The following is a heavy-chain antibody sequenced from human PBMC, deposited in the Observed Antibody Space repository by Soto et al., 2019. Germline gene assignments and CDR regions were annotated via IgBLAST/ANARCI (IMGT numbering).Heavy chain of an antibody. V-gene: IGHV4-59*01. CDR2: IYYSGST. CDR1: GGSISSYY. J-gene: IGHJ4*02. Sequence: SETLSLTCTASGGSISSYYWSWIRQPPGKGLEWIGYIYYSGSTNYNPSLTSRVTISVDTSKNQFSLKLSSVIAADTAVYYCARERGNYHFDYWGQGTLVTVSS. CDR3: ARERGNYHFDY. D-gene: IGHD1-7*01.